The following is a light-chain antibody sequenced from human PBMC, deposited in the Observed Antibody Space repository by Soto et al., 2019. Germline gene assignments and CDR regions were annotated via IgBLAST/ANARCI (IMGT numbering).Light chain of an antibody. Sequence: EIVLTQSPGTLSLSPGERATLSCRASQSVSSSYLAWYQQKPGQAPRLLIYGASSRATGIPDRFSCSVSGTDFTLTISRLEPEDLAVYYCQQYDTSPLTFGGGTKVEIK. J-gene: IGKJ4*01. CDR1: QSVSSSY. CDR3: QQYDTSPLT. V-gene: IGKV3-20*01. CDR2: GAS.